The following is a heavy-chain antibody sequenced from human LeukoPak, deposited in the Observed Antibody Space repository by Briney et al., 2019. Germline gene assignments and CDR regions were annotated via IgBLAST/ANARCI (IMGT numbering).Heavy chain of an antibody. D-gene: IGHD6-13*01. CDR2: VVPIFASA. J-gene: IGHJ5*02. V-gene: IGHV1-69*01. CDR1: GFTFTSYS. Sequence: GGSLRLSCAASGFTFTSYSISWVRQAPGQGLESIGVVVPIFASATYAQKIHDRATITADESTNTAYMEPSSLRTKDPAIDYCARDYSSSWFSGWFDPWGQGTLVTVSS. CDR3: ARDYSSSWFSGWFDP.